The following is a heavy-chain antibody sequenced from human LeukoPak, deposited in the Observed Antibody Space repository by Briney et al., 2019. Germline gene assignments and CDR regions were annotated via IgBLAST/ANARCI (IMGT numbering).Heavy chain of an antibody. D-gene: IGHD3-3*01. CDR2: IYYTGTT. V-gene: IGHV4-39*07. J-gene: IGHJ5*02. Sequence: SETLSLTCTVSGGSMNSITYYWAWIRQPPGKGLEWLGSIYYTGTTFYNPSLKSRVTISIDTSKNQFSLILTSLTAADTAVYYCARGITIFGVVTHWFDPWGQGTLVTVSS. CDR1: GGSMNSITYY. CDR3: ARGITIFGVVTHWFDP.